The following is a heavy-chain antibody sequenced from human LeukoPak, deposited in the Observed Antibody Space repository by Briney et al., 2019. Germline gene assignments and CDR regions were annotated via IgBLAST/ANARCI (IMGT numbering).Heavy chain of an antibody. CDR2: IYYSGTT. CDR1: GGSKSTFY. CDR3: AGLGGSYEKWFDP. Sequence: SETLSLTCTVSGGSKSTFYWNWIRQPPGKGLEWIGYIYYSGTTNYNPSLKSRATISIDTSKNQFSLKLNSVTAADTAVYYCAGLGGSYEKWFDPWGQGTLITVSS. J-gene: IGHJ5*02. D-gene: IGHD1-26*01. V-gene: IGHV4-59*08.